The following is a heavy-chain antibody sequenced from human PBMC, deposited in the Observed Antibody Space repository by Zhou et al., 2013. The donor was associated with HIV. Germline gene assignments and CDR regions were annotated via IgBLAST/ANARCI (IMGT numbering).Heavy chain of an antibody. CDR1: GYTIISYS. CDR2: ISPYNGNT. D-gene: IGHD3-3*01. V-gene: IGHV1-18*01. J-gene: IGHJ3*02. Sequence: QVQLVQSGAEVKKPGASVKVSCKASGYTIISYSINWVRQAPGQGLEWMGWISPYNGNTNYAQNLQGRVTMTTDTSTSTAYMELRSLRSDDTAVYYCARGAVTIFGVKDAFDIWGQGTMVTVSS. CDR3: ARGAVTIFGVKDAFDI.